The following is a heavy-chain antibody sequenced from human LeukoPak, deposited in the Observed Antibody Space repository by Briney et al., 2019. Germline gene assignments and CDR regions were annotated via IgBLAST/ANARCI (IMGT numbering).Heavy chain of an antibody. Sequence: ASVKVSCKVSGYTLSELSMDWVRQAPGKGLEWMGGFDPEDGETIYAQKFQGRVTMTEDTSTDTAYMELSSLRSEDTAVYYCATLYSGSYYTTFDYWGQGTLVTVSS. CDR3: ATLYSGSYYTTFDY. V-gene: IGHV1-24*01. J-gene: IGHJ4*02. D-gene: IGHD3-10*01. CDR1: GYTLSELS. CDR2: FDPEDGET.